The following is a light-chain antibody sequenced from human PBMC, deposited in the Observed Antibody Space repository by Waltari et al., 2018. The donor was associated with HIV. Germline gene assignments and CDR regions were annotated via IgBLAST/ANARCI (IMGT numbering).Light chain of an antibody. J-gene: IGKJ1*01. CDR2: KAS. Sequence: DNPMTQSPSTLSASVGDRVTITCRASQSITTWVAWYQQKPGNAPKVLIYKASSLESVVPSRFSGSGSGTEFTLTISSLQPDDFATYYCQEYNSYSFGQGTKVEIK. V-gene: IGKV1-5*03. CDR3: QEYNSYS. CDR1: QSITTW.